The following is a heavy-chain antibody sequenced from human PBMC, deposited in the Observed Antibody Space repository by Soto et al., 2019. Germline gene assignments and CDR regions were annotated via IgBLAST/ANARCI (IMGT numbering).Heavy chain of an antibody. CDR3: ARNNFGSGSYYT. Sequence: SETLSLTCAVYGGSFSGYYWSWIRQPPGKGLEWIGEINHSGSTNYNPSLKSRVTISVDTSKNQFSLKLSSVTAADTAVYYCARNNFGSGSYYTWGQGTLVTVSS. CDR2: INHSGST. CDR1: GGSFSGYY. V-gene: IGHV4-34*01. J-gene: IGHJ4*02. D-gene: IGHD3-10*01.